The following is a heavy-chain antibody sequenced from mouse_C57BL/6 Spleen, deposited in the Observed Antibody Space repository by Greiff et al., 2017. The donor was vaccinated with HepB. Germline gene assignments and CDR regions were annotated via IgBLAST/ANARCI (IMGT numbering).Heavy chain of an antibody. J-gene: IGHJ4*01. CDR3: TRRDYYGSSHYAMDY. CDR2: IDPETGGT. Sequence: QVQLKQSGAELVRPGASVTLSCKASGYTFTDYEMHWVKQTPVHGLEWIGAIDPETGGTAYNQKFKGKAILTADKSSSTAYMELRSLTSEDSAVYYCTRRDYYGSSHYAMDYWGQGTSVTVSS. V-gene: IGHV1-15*01. D-gene: IGHD1-1*01. CDR1: GYTFTDYE.